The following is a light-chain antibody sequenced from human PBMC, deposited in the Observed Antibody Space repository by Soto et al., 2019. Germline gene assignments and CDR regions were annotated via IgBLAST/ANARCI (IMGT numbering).Light chain of an antibody. CDR2: GNN. V-gene: IGLV1-40*01. Sequence: QPVLTQPPSVSGAPGQRVIISCTGSSSNIGAGYDVHWYQQLPGAAPKLLIYGNNNRPSGVPDRFSGSKSGTSASVAITGLQAEDEADYYCQSYDSTLSGPVVFGGGTQLTVL. CDR1: SSNIGAGYD. J-gene: IGLJ2*01. CDR3: QSYDSTLSGPVV.